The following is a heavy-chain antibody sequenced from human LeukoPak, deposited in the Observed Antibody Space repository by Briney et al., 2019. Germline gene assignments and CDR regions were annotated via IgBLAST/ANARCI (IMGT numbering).Heavy chain of an antibody. V-gene: IGHV3-74*01. CDR1: GFKFFTSN. D-gene: IGHD3-10*01. Sequence: GGSLRLSWAASGFKFFTSNMNWVRQAPEKGLVWVSHINADGTSSTYAASVKGRFTISRDNAKNILYLQMNSLRADDTAVYYCAKEGSYGSGGYFDYWGQGTLVTVSS. CDR2: INADGTSS. J-gene: IGHJ4*02. CDR3: AKEGSYGSGGYFDY.